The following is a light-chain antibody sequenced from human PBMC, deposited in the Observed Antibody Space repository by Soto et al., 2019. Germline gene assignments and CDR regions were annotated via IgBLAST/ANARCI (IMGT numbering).Light chain of an antibody. CDR1: QSVRSNY. CDR3: QEYGSSPLT. CDR2: DAS. V-gene: IGKV3-20*01. J-gene: IGKJ4*01. Sequence: EIVLTQSPDTLSLSPGERATLSCRASQSVRSNYLAWYQQKPGQAPRFLIYDASSRATGIPDRFSGSGSGTDFSLTISRLGPEGFAVYYCQEYGSSPLTFGGGTKVEIK.